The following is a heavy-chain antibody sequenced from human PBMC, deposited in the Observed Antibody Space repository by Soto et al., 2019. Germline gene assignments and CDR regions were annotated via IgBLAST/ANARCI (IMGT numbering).Heavy chain of an antibody. V-gene: IGHV3-23*01. J-gene: IGHJ4*02. Sequence: GSLRLSCAASGFTFGSFAMTWVRRAPGKGLEWVSGISAGGVTTYYADSVKGRFTISRDNSKNTLSLQMDSLRAEDTAVYYCGKDKEMGSGTYYRGFSDYWGQGALVTVSS. CDR3: GKDKEMGSGTYYRGFSDY. CDR1: GFTFGSFA. D-gene: IGHD3-10*01. CDR2: ISAGGVTT.